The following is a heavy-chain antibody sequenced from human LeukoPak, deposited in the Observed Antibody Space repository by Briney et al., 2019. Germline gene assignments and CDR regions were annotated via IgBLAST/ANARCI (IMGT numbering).Heavy chain of an antibody. CDR3: ARHITGDPPPYFFDY. V-gene: IGHV3-33*01. D-gene: IGHD7-27*01. Sequence: GGSLRLSCAASGFTFSIYGLHWVRHAPGKGLEWLAVMWFDGSHKYYADSVKGRFTISRDNSKSMLYLQMNSLRAEETAVYYCARHITGDPPPYFFDYWGQGSLVTVSS. J-gene: IGHJ4*02. CDR1: GFTFSIYG. CDR2: MWFDGSHK.